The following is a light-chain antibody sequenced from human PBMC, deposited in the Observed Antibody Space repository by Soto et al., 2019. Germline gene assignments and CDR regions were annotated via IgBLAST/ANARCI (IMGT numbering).Light chain of an antibody. J-gene: IGKJ2*01. CDR1: QNISTL. V-gene: IGKV1-5*03. Sequence: DIQMTQSPSTLSASVGDRVIITCRASQNISTLLAWYQQRPGKAPKVLIYKAPTLESGVPSRFSGSGSGTEFALTISSLLPHDFATYYGQQYNTYSYTVGKGNKVEIK. CDR2: KAP. CDR3: QQYNTYSYT.